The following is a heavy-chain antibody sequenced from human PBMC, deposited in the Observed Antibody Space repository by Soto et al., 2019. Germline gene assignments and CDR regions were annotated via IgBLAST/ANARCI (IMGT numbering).Heavy chain of an antibody. V-gene: IGHV3-15*01. Sequence: PGGSLRLSCAASGFTFSNAWMSWVRQAPGKGLEWVGRIKSKTDGGTTDYAAPVKGRFTISRDDSKNTLYLQMNSLKTEDTAVYYCTTPLKPLRSTSPPHGYGMDVWGQGTKVTVYS. CDR2: IKSKTDGGTT. D-gene: IGHD2-2*01. J-gene: IGHJ6*02. CDR3: TTPLKPLRSTSPPHGYGMDV. CDR1: GFTFSNAW.